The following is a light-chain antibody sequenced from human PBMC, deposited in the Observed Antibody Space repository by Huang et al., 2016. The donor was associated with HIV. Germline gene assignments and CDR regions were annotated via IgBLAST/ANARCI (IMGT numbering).Light chain of an antibody. V-gene: IGKV3D-15*03. CDR3: QQYNNWPTT. Sequence: EIVMTQSPGTLSVSPGERATLSCRASQSVSNNLAGYQQKPGQAPRLLIYGASLRATGLPARFSGSGSGTEFTLTISILQSEDFAVYYCQQYNNWPTTFGPGTKVDIK. CDR1: QSVSNN. J-gene: IGKJ3*01. CDR2: GAS.